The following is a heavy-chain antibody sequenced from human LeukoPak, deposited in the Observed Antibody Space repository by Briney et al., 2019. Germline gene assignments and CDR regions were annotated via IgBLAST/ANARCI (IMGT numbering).Heavy chain of an antibody. V-gene: IGHV3-NL1*01. Sequence: GGSQRLSCAASGFGFSDYGIHWVRQAPGKGLEWVSVIYTGGTTYYADSVEGRFTISRHNSKNTLYLQMNSLRPEDTAVYYCARTVQLAYFDYWGQGTLVTVSS. J-gene: IGHJ4*02. CDR3: ARTVQLAYFDY. CDR2: IYTGGTT. CDR1: GFGFSDYG. D-gene: IGHD6-13*01.